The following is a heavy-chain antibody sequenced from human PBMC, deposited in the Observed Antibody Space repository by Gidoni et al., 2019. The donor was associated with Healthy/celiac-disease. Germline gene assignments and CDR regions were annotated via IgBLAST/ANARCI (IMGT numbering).Heavy chain of an antibody. CDR3: AKAPGAVAADNFDY. CDR1: GFTSDDYA. CDR2: ISWNSGSI. J-gene: IGHJ4*02. V-gene: IGHV3-9*02. D-gene: IGHD6-19*01. Sequence: EVQLVESGGGLVQPGRSLRLSCAASGFTSDDYAMHWVRQAPGKGLEWVSGISWNSGSIGYADSVKGRFTISRDNAKNSLYLQMNSLRAEDTALYYCAKAPGAVAADNFDYWGQGTLVTVSS.